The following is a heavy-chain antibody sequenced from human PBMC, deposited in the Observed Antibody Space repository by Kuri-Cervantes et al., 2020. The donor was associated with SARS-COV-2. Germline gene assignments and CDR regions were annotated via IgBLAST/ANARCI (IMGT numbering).Heavy chain of an antibody. CDR3: SRAYRTYYFDY. J-gene: IGHJ4*02. CDR2: IDWDDDK. Sequence: SGPTLVKPTQTLTLTCTFSGFSLSTSGVGGVWIRQPPGKALGWLARIDWDDDKYYSTSLKTRDTISKDTSKNHVVLTMTNKDPVDTAAYYCSRAYRTYYFDYWGQGSLVTVSS. CDR1: GFSLSTSGVG. D-gene: IGHD1-14*01. V-gene: IGHV2-70*11.